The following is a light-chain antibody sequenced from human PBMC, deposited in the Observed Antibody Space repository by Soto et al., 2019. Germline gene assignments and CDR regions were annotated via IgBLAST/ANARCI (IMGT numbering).Light chain of an antibody. CDR2: GTS. V-gene: IGKV3-20*01. CDR1: QSVSSNC. J-gene: IGKJ5*01. Sequence: EIVLTQSPGTLSLSPGERATLSCRATQSVSSNCLAWYQQKPGQAPRLLIYGTSIRATGIPDRFSGSGSATDFALTISRLEPEDFGVYYCQQYGSSPPTTFGQGTRLEIK. CDR3: QQYGSSPPTT.